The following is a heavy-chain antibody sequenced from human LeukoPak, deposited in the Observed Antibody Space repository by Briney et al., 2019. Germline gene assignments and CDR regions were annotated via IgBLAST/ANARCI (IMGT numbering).Heavy chain of an antibody. Sequence: PGGSLRLSCAASGFTFSSYAMHWVRQAPGKGLEWVSSISGSGGSTYYADSVKGRFTISRDNSRNTLYLQMNSLRAEDTAVYYCAKRDGLGMSDAFDIWGQGTMVTVSS. CDR2: ISGSGGST. J-gene: IGHJ3*02. CDR1: GFTFSSYA. V-gene: IGHV3-23*01. CDR3: AKRDGLGMSDAFDI. D-gene: IGHD7-27*01.